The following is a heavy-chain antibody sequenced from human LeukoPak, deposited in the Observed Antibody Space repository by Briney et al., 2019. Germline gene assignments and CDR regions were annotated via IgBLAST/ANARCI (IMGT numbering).Heavy chain of an antibody. CDR3: ASLLATTLIDY. J-gene: IGHJ4*02. V-gene: IGHV4-30-2*01. Sequence: SETLSLTCAVSGGSISSGGYSWSWIRQPPGKGLEWIGYIYLSGSTYYNPSLKSRVTISVDRSKNQFSLKLSSVTAADTAVYYCASLLATTLIDYWGQGTLVTVSS. D-gene: IGHD4-11*01. CDR2: IYLSGST. CDR1: GGSISSGGYS.